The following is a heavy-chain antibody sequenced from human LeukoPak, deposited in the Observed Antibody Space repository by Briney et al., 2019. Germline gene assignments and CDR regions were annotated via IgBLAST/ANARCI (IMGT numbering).Heavy chain of an antibody. Sequence: SETLSLTCTVSGGSISSSSYYWSWIRQPAGKGLEWIGRIYTSGSTNYNPSLKSRVTMSVDTSKNQFSLKLSSVTAADTAVYYCARDLDYDSSGPRWFDPWGQGTLVTVSS. CDR2: IYTSGST. V-gene: IGHV4-61*02. J-gene: IGHJ5*02. CDR3: ARDLDYDSSGPRWFDP. CDR1: GGSISSSSYY. D-gene: IGHD3-22*01.